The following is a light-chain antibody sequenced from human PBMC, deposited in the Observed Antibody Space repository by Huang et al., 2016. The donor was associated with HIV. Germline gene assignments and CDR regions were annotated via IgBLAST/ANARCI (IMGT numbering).Light chain of an antibody. CDR1: QSVSSY. CDR3: QQRSNLLT. Sequence: EIVLTQSPATLSLSPGESATLSCRASQSVSSYLAWYQQKPGQAPRLLIYDASNRANGIPARFSGSGSGTDFTLTISSLEPEDFAVYYCQQRSNLLTFGGGTKVEIK. J-gene: IGKJ4*01. CDR2: DAS. V-gene: IGKV3-11*01.